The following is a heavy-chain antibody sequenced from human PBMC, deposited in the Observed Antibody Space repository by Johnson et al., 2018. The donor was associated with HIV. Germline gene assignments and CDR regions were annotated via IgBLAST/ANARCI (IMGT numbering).Heavy chain of an antibody. J-gene: IGHJ3*02. CDR3: AKDIASGYTNGGTLDI. V-gene: IGHV3-66*02. D-gene: IGHD6-19*01. Sequence: MQLVESGGGLVQPGGSLRLSCAASGFIISSYAMSWVRQAPGKGLEWVSVIYSGGSTYYADSVKGRFTISRDNSKNTLYLQMNSLRPEDTGLYYCAKDIASGYTNGGTLDIWGQGTMVTVSS. CDR2: IYSGGST. CDR1: GFIISSYA.